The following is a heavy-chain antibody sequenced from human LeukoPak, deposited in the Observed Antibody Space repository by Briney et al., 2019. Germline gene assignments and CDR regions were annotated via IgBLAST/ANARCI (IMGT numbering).Heavy chain of an antibody. D-gene: IGHD6-13*01. V-gene: IGHV4-34*01. J-gene: IGHJ5*02. Sequence: PSETLSLTCAVYGGSFSGYYWSWIRQPPGKGLEWIGEINHSGSTNYNPSLKSRVTISVDTSKNQFFLKLSSVTAADTAVYYCARAKYSSSWYGGWFDPWGQGTLVTVSS. CDR2: INHSGST. CDR3: ARAKYSSSWYGGWFDP. CDR1: GGSFSGYY.